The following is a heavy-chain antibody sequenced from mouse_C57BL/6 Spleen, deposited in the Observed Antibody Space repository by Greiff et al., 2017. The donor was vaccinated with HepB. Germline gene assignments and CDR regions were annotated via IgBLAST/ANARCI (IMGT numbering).Heavy chain of an antibody. D-gene: IGHD1-1*01. CDR2: IHPNSGST. J-gene: IGHJ1*03. CDR3: ARHGTVKAPWYFDV. Sequence: QVQLQQPGAELVKPGASVKLSCKASGYTFTSYWMHWVKQRPGQGLEWIGMIHPNSGSTNYNEKFKSKATLTVDKSSSTAYMQLSSLTSEDSAVYYCARHGTVKAPWYFDVWGTGTTVTVSS. CDR1: GYTFTSYW. V-gene: IGHV1-64*01.